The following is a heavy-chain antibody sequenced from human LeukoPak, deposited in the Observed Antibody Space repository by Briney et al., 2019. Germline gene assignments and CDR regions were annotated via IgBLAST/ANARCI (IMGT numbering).Heavy chain of an antibody. J-gene: IGHJ4*02. CDR3: ARDRRVKLPVAAAGLTTIDY. V-gene: IGHV1-2*06. CDR2: INPNSGGT. CDR1: GYTSTGYY. Sequence: APVKVSCKVSGYTSTGYYMHGGGQALGQGLKWLDRINPNSGGTNYAQKFQGRVTMTRDTSISTAYMELSRLRSDDTAVYYCARDRRVKLPVAAAGLTTIDYWGQGTLVTVSS. D-gene: IGHD6-13*01.